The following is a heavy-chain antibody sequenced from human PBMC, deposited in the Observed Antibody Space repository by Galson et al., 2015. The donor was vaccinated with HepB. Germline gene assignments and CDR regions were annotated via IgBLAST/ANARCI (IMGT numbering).Heavy chain of an antibody. V-gene: IGHV1-8*01. Sequence: SVKVSCKASGYTFTSYDINWVRQATGQGLEWMGWMNPNSGNTGYAQKFQGRVTMTRNTSISTAYMELSSLRSEDTAVYYCARASGLVYYDILTGHHALDYWGQGTLVTVSS. CDR1: GYTFTSYD. J-gene: IGHJ4*02. CDR2: MNPNSGNT. D-gene: IGHD3-9*01. CDR3: ARASGLVYYDILTGHHALDY.